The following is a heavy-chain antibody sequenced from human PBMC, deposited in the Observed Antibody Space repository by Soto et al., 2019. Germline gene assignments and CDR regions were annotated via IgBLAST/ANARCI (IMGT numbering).Heavy chain of an antibody. J-gene: IGHJ6*02. Sequence: PSETLSLTCTVSGASISNYYWSWIRQPPGKGLEWIGYIHNGGSTNYNPSLKSRVTISEDTSKNQFSLKLSSVTAADTAVYYCARISSWYYGMDVWGQGTTVTVS. V-gene: IGHV4-59*01. CDR3: ARISSWYYGMDV. CDR2: IHNGGST. CDR1: GASISNYY. D-gene: IGHD6-13*01.